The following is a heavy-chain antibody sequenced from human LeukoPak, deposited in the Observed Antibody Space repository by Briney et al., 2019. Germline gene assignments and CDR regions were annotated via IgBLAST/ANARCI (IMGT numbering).Heavy chain of an antibody. J-gene: IGHJ4*02. CDR3: AKEVGPDLGT. Sequence: PGRSLRLSCAAPGFTFSSYAIHWVRQAPGKGLEWVAIIWYDGSKTYYAESVKGRFTISRDNSNNMAYLQMSSLRVEDTAVYYCAKEVGPDLGTWGQGTLVTVSS. D-gene: IGHD1-26*01. V-gene: IGHV3-33*06. CDR2: IWYDGSKT. CDR1: GFTFSSYA.